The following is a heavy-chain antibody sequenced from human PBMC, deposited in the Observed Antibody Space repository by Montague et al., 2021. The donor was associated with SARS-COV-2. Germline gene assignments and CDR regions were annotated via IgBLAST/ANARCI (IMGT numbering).Heavy chain of an antibody. CDR2: IYHSGNT. D-gene: IGHD1-14*01. J-gene: IGHJ5*02. V-gene: IGHV4-4*02. CDR1: SDSFSSSDW. CDR3: ARKTINPNWFDP. Sequence: SETLSLTCTVSSDSFSSSDWWSWVRQPPGKGLEWIGEIYHSGNTNYNPSLKSRVTISVDKSKNQFSLKLSSVTAADTAVYYCARKTINPNWFDPWGQGTLVTVSS.